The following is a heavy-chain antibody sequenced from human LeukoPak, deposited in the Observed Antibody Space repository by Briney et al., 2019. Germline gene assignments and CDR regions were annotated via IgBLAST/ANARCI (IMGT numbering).Heavy chain of an antibody. V-gene: IGHV3-43D*03. Sequence: SGGSLRLSCAASGFTFDDYAMHWVRQAPGKGLEWVSLISWDGGSTYYADSVKGRFTISRDNSKNSLYLQMNSLRAEDTALYYCAKTSGYEDLYYFDYWAQGPLVTVSS. CDR2: ISWDGGST. D-gene: IGHD6-25*01. J-gene: IGHJ4*02. CDR3: AKTSGYEDLYYFDY. CDR1: GFTFDDYA.